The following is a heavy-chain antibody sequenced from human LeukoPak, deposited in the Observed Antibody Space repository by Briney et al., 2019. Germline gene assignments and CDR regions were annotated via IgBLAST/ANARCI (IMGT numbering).Heavy chain of an antibody. CDR3: ARDPRWRFDY. CDR2: INPEGDI. V-gene: IGHV3-7*04. Sequence: GGSLRHSCAASGFTFCDLWMIWVRQALRKGLEWVAKINPEGDIETYLDSVKGGFTITRDNTNNSLYLQMNALRAEDTAVYYCARDPRWRFDYWGQGTLVTVSS. D-gene: IGHD3-16*02. CDR1: GFTFCDLW. J-gene: IGHJ4*02.